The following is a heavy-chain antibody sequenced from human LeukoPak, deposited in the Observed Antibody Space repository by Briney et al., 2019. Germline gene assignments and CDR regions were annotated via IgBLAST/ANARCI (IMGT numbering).Heavy chain of an antibody. D-gene: IGHD6-13*01. CDR1: GGSFSGYY. Sequence: PSETLSLTCAVYGGSFSGYYWSWIRQPPGKGLEWIGEINHSGSTNYNPSLKSRVTISVDTSKNQFSLKLSSVTAADTAVYYCAGDSSSWTNLQTPDAFDIWGQGTMVTVSS. V-gene: IGHV4-34*01. J-gene: IGHJ3*02. CDR3: AGDSSSWTNLQTPDAFDI. CDR2: INHSGST.